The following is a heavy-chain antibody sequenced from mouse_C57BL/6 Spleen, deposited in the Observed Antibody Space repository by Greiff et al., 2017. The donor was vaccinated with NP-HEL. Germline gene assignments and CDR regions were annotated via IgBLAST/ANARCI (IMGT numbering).Heavy chain of an antibody. CDR1: GYTFTSYG. Sequence: QVQLKESGAELARPGASVKLSCKASGYTFTSYGISWVKQRTGQGLEWIGEIYPRSGNTYYNEKFKGKATLTADKSSSTAYMELRSLTSEDSAVYFCARGGLRRGSGAMDYWGQGTSVTVSS. D-gene: IGHD2-2*01. J-gene: IGHJ4*01. CDR3: ARGGLRRGSGAMDY. V-gene: IGHV1-81*01. CDR2: IYPRSGNT.